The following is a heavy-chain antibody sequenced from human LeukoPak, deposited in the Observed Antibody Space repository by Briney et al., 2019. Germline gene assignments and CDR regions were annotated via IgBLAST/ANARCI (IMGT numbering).Heavy chain of an antibody. J-gene: IGHJ3*02. CDR1: GDSISSSTW. CDR2: IYSTGEN. Sequence: SETLSLICAVSGDSISSSTWWNWVRQPPGKGLEWIGEIYSTGENNKNPSLKSRVTISLDKPKNQFSLGLTSVTAADTAMYYCVRGHNENRYKSAVDIWGQGTMVTVSS. D-gene: IGHD5-24*01. V-gene: IGHV4-4*02. CDR3: VRGHNENRYKSAVDI.